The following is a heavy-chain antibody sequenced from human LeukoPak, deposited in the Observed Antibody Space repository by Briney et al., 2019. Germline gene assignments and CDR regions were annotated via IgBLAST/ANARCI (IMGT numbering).Heavy chain of an antibody. CDR1: GGTFSSYA. D-gene: IGHD5-24*01. CDR2: IIPIFGTA. V-gene: IGHV1-69*05. Sequence: SVKVSCKASGGTFSSYAIIWVRQAPGQGLEWMGGIIPIFGTANYAQKFQGRVTITTDESTSTAYMELSSLRSEDTAVYYCARDGGGRRDGYNNWFDPWGQGTLVTVSS. CDR3: ARDGGGRRDGYNNWFDP. J-gene: IGHJ5*02.